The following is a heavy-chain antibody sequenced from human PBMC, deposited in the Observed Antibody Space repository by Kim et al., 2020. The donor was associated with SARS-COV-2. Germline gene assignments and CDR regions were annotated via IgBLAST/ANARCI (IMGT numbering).Heavy chain of an antibody. CDR2: T. Sequence: TGSSPSFQGQVTISAGKSISTAYLRWSSLKASDTAMYYCARRGPTVVFDYWGQGTLVTVSS. V-gene: IGHV5-51*01. J-gene: IGHJ4*02. D-gene: IGHD4-17*01. CDR3: ARRGPTVVFDY.